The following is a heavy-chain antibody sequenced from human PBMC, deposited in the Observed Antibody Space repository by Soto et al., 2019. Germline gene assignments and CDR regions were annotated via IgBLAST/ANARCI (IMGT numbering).Heavy chain of an antibody. CDR2: IYYSGST. Sequence: SLWLTCTVSGGPISSGGYYWSWIRQHPGKGLEWIGYIYYSGSTYYNPSLKSRVTISVDTSKNQFSLKLSSVTAADTAVYYCARESHITGTTALDYWGQRTLVTVSS. CDR3: ARESHITGTTALDY. V-gene: IGHV4-31*03. D-gene: IGHD1-7*01. J-gene: IGHJ4*02. CDR1: GGPISSGGYY.